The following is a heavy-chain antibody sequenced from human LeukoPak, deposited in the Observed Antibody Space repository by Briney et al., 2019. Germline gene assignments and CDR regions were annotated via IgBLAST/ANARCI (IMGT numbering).Heavy chain of an antibody. Sequence: SQTLSLTCAVSGDSFSSSSYSWTWIRQPPGKRLEWIGYIYYSGSAYYNPSLKSRVTISVDTSKNQFSLKLSSVTAADTAVYYCARDGDPQYWGQGTLVTVSS. J-gene: IGHJ4*02. CDR2: IYYSGSA. CDR3: ARDGDPQY. CDR1: GDSFSSSSYS. V-gene: IGHV4-30-4*07. D-gene: IGHD7-27*01.